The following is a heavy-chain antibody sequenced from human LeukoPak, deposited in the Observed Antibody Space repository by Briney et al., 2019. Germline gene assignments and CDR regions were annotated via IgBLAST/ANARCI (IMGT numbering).Heavy chain of an antibody. CDR3: ARGQRVTMVRGVIKRFDY. CDR1: GGSFSGYY. D-gene: IGHD3-10*01. CDR2: INHSGST. J-gene: IGHJ4*02. V-gene: IGHV4-34*01. Sequence: SETLSLTCAVYGGSFSGYYWSWIRQPPGKGLEWIGEINHSGSTNYNPSLKSRVTISVDTSKNQFSLKLSSVTAADTAAYYCARGQRVTMVRGVIKRFDYWGQGTLVTVSS.